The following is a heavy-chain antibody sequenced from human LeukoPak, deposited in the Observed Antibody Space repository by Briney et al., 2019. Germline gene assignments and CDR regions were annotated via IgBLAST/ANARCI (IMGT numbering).Heavy chain of an antibody. D-gene: IGHD3-16*01. CDR3: ARDATPPGIIFDN. J-gene: IGHJ4*02. CDR1: GFTFSSFW. V-gene: IGHV3-7*05. Sequence: PGGSLRLSCEVSGFTFSSFWMNWVRQAPGKGLEWVANINQDGSEKYYVDSVKGRFTISRDNAKNSLFLRMNSLRAEDTAVYYCARDATPPGIIFDNWGQGTLVTVSS. CDR2: INQDGSEK.